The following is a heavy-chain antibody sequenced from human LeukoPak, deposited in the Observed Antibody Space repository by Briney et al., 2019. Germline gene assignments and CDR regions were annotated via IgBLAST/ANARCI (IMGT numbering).Heavy chain of an antibody. CDR3: ARGTGEDYGDYRYYFDY. D-gene: IGHD4-17*01. CDR2: TYYRSKWYN. V-gene: IGHV6-1*01. J-gene: IGHJ4*02. CDR1: GDSVSSNSAA. Sequence: SQTLSLTCAISGDSVSSNSAAWNWIRQSPSRGLEWLGRTYYRSKWYNDYAVSVKSRITINPDTSKNQFSLQLNSVTPEDTAVYYCARGTGEDYGDYRYYFDYWGQGTLVTVSS.